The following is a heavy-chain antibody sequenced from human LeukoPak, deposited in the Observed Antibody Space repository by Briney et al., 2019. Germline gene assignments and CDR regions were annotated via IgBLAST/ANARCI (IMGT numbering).Heavy chain of an antibody. D-gene: IGHD3-10*01. CDR3: ARDFGITWAQYYFDY. CDR1: GFTFSSYA. J-gene: IGHJ4*02. V-gene: IGHV3-30*04. Sequence: GGSLRLSCAASGFTFSSYAMHWVRQAPGKGLEWVAVISYDGSNKYYADSVTGRFTISRDNSKNTLYLQMDSLRTDDTAMYYCARDFGITWAQYYFDYWGQGTLVTVSS. CDR2: ISYDGSNK.